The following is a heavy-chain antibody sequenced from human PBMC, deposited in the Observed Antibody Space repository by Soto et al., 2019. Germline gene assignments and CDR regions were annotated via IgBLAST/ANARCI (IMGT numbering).Heavy chain of an antibody. D-gene: IGHD2-2*01. CDR2: ISAYNGNT. Sequence: ASVKVSCKASGYTFTSYGMSWVRQAPGQGLEWMGWISAYNGNTNYAQKLQGRVTMTTDTSTSTAYMELRSLRSDDTAVYYCARQYCSSTSCYLDDYYYYYMDVWGKGTTVTVSS. J-gene: IGHJ6*03. CDR3: ARQYCSSTSCYLDDYYYYYMDV. CDR1: GYTFTSYG. V-gene: IGHV1-18*01.